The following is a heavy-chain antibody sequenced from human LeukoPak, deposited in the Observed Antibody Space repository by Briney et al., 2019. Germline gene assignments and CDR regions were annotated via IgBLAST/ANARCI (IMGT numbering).Heavy chain of an antibody. CDR1: GFAFSSYA. Sequence: PGGSLRLSCAASGFAFSSYAMHWVRQAPGKGLERVAVISYDGSNKYYADSVKGRFTISRDNSKNTLYLQMNSLRAEDTAVYYCARGYDILTGYYFDYWGQGTLVTVSS. CDR3: ARGYDILTGYYFDY. D-gene: IGHD3-9*01. V-gene: IGHV3-30-3*01. CDR2: ISYDGSNK. J-gene: IGHJ4*02.